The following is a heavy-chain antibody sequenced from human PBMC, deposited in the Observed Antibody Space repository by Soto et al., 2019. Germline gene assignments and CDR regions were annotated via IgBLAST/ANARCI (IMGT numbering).Heavy chain of an antibody. Sequence: PSETLSLTCTASGDSVTNSYWSWVRQPAGQGLQWLGRIYPSGEINYNPSLRSRLAISTDTSQNQFSLRLTSVTAADTATYYCARGQQPMGLDKWGRGTLVTVSS. CDR3: ARGQQPMGLDK. CDR2: IYPSGEI. V-gene: IGHV4-4*07. J-gene: IGHJ4*02. D-gene: IGHD1-26*01. CDR1: GDSVTNSY.